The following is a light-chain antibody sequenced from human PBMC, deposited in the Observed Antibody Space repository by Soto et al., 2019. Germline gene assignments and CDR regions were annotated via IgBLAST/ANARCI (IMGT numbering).Light chain of an antibody. CDR1: SSNIRSNT. J-gene: IGLJ3*02. Sequence: QLVLTQPPSASGTPGQRVTISCSGSSSNIRSNTVNWYQQLPGTAPKLLIYGNNQRPSGVPDRFSASESGTSASLAISGLQSDDEADYHCATWDDSLNGRVFGGGTKLTVL. CDR2: GNN. CDR3: ATWDDSLNGRV. V-gene: IGLV1-44*01.